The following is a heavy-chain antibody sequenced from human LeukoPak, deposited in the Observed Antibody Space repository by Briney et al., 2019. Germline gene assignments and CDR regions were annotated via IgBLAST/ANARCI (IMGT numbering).Heavy chain of an antibody. J-gene: IGHJ5*02. Sequence: PGESLKTLFKGSGYSFRDYWIGWVRQVPGKGLEWMGIIYPGDSDTRYRPSFQGQVTISADESISTAYLQCSSLKASDTAMYYCARGWWDMLTGYYRVNWYEPWAERPLVTVSS. CDR2: IYPGDSDT. CDR3: ARGWWDMLTGYYRVNWYEP. CDR1: GYSFRDYW. V-gene: IGHV5-51*01. D-gene: IGHD3-9*01.